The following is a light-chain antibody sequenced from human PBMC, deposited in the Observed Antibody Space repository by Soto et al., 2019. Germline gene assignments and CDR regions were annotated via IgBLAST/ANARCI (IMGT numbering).Light chain of an antibody. V-gene: IGKV3-11*01. CDR1: QSVSSY. CDR3: QQRSNWIT. Sequence: EIVLTQSPATLSLSPGEIATLSCRASQSVSSYLAWYQQKPGQAPRLLIYDASNRATGIPARFSGSGSGTDFTLTISSLEPEDFAVYYCQQRSNWITFGQGTRLAI. J-gene: IGKJ5*01. CDR2: DAS.